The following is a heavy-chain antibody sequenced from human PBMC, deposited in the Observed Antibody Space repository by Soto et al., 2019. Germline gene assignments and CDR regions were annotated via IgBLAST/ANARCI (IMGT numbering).Heavy chain of an antibody. J-gene: IGHJ2*01. Sequence: QVQLVQSGAEVKKPGASVKVSCKVSGYTLTELSMHWVRQAPGKVLEWMGGFEPEDGETIYAQKFQGRVTMTEDTSTDTAYIELSSLRSEDTAVYYCATKRRMHTVLTRWYFDLWGRGTLVTVSS. CDR1: GYTLTELS. V-gene: IGHV1-24*01. D-gene: IGHD1-1*01. CDR2: FEPEDGET. CDR3: ATKRRMHTVLTRWYFDL.